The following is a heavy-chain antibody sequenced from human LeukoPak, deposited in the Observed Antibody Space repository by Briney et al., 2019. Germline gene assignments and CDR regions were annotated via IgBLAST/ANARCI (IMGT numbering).Heavy chain of an antibody. CDR3: ARGVDYYDSSGSPFDY. D-gene: IGHD3-22*01. CDR2: ISIRGDTI. Sequence: GGSLRLSCAASGLTFSDYYMSWIRQAPGKGLVWASYISIRGDTIFYADSVKGRFAISRDNAKNSMYLQMNSLRVEDTAVYYCARGVDYYDSSGSPFDYWGQGTLVTVSS. V-gene: IGHV3-11*01. CDR1: GLTFSDYY. J-gene: IGHJ4*02.